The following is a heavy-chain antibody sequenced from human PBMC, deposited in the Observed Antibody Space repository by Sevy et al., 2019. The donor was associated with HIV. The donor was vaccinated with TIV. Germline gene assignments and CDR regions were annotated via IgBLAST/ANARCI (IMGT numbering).Heavy chain of an antibody. CDR2: IKQDGSEK. CDR1: GFTSSSYW. D-gene: IGHD6-19*01. Sequence: GGSLRLSCAASGFTSSSYWMSWVHQAPGKGLEWVANIKQDGSEKYYVDSVKGRFTISRDNAKNSLYLQMNSLRAEDTAVYYCARDRLVLDYYYGMDVWGQGTTVTVS. J-gene: IGHJ6*02. CDR3: ARDRLVLDYYYGMDV. V-gene: IGHV3-7*01.